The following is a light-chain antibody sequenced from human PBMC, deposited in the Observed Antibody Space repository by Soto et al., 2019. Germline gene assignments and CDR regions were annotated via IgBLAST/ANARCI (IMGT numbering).Light chain of an antibody. J-gene: IGKJ2*01. CDR1: QSISSSY. CDR3: HHYSNWPPYT. Sequence: EIVLTQSPGTLSLSPGERATLSCRASQSISSSYLAWYQQRPGQAPRLLIYGASSRATGIPDRFSGSGSGTDFTLTISSLQSEDFGVYYCHHYSNWPPYTFGQGTKLEIK. V-gene: IGKV3-20*01. CDR2: GAS.